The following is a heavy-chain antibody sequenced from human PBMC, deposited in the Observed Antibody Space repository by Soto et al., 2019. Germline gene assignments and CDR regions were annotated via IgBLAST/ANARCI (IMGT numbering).Heavy chain of an antibody. J-gene: IGHJ6*02. CDR2: ISSTSSHT. D-gene: IGHD6-19*01. Sequence: PWGSLRLSCAASGFTFSDYYITWIRQAPGKGLEWVSYISSTSSHTNYAESVKGRFTIARDNPKNSPYLQMNSLRVEDTAVYYCARVGSSGWTGGMDVWGQGTTVTVS. V-gene: IGHV3-11*06. CDR3: ARVGSSGWTGGMDV. CDR1: GFTFSDYY.